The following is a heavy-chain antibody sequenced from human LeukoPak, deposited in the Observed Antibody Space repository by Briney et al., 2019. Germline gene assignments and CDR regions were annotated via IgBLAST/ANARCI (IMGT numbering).Heavy chain of an antibody. D-gene: IGHD3-22*01. J-gene: IGHJ1*01. CDR3: ARGNYYDSSGYYPEYFQH. CDR2: INPNSGGT. V-gene: IGHV1-2*02. Sequence: SVKVSCKASGYTFTGYYMHWVRQAPGQGLEWMGWINPNSGGTNYAQKFQGRVTMTRDTSISTAYMELSRLRSDDTAVYYCARGNYYDSSGYYPEYFQHWGQGTLVTVSS. CDR1: GYTFTGYY.